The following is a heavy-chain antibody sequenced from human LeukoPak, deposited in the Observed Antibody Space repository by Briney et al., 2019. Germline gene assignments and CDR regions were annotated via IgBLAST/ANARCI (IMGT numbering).Heavy chain of an antibody. CDR3: ARSLYGGNSGDFDY. D-gene: IGHD4-23*01. J-gene: IGHJ4*02. Sequence: GGSLRLSCEGSGFSFSSYWMSWVRQAPGKGLEWVANIKQDGSEKYYVDSVKGRFTISRDNAKNSLYLQMNSLRAEDTAVYYCARSLYGGNSGDFDYWGQGTLVTVSS. CDR2: IKQDGSEK. CDR1: GFSFSSYW. V-gene: IGHV3-7*03.